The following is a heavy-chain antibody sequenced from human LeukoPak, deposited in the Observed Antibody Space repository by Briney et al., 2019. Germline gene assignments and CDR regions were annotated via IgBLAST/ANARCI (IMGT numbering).Heavy chain of an antibody. CDR2: ISYDGSNK. J-gene: IGHJ4*02. V-gene: IGHV3-30*04. Sequence: GGSLRLSCAASGFTFSSYAMHWVRQAPGKGLEWVAVISYDGSNKYYADSVKGRITISRDNSKNTLYLQMNSLRAEDTAVYYCARDLLAAAGTYWGQGTLVTVSS. D-gene: IGHD6-13*01. CDR3: ARDLLAAAGTY. CDR1: GFTFSSYA.